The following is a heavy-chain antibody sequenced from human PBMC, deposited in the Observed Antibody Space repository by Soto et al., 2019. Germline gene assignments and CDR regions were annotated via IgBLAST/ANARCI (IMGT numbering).Heavy chain of an antibody. CDR1: GFSLTTSGVG. CDR3: AHITLVTIIDS. Sequence: QITLEESGPTLAKPTQTLTLTCTFSGFSLTTSGVGVGWIRQPPGKALEWLALIYWNENKRFSPSLKTRITITKDTSKNQVVLTMTNMDPVDTATYYCAHITLVTIIDSWGQGTLVTDSS. D-gene: IGHD2-21*02. V-gene: IGHV2-5*01. J-gene: IGHJ4*02. CDR2: IYWNENK.